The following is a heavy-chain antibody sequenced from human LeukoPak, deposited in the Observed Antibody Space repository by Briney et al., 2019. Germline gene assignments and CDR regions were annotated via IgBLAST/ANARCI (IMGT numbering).Heavy chain of an antibody. CDR3: AHRTRTVIKYWYFDL. Sequence: SGPTLVNPTQTLTLTCTFSGFSLNTSGVGVGWIRQPPGKAPEWLALIYWNGDTRYSPSLKGRLTITKDTSKNQVVLTMTNMDPVDTATYYCAHRTRTVIKYWYFDLWGRVTLVTVSS. CDR1: GFSLNTSGVG. V-gene: IGHV2-5*01. J-gene: IGHJ2*01. CDR2: IYWNGDT. D-gene: IGHD4-23*01.